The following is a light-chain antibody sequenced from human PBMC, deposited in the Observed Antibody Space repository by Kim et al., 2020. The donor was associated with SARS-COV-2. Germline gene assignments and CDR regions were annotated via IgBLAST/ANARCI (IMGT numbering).Light chain of an antibody. CDR1: QSISSW. Sequence: SVGDRVTITCRASQSISSWLAWYQQKPGKAPKLLIYKASSLESGVPSRFSGSGSGTELTLTISSLQPDDFATYYCQQYNSYSTWTFGQGTKVDIK. CDR2: KAS. J-gene: IGKJ1*01. V-gene: IGKV1-5*03. CDR3: QQYNSYSTWT.